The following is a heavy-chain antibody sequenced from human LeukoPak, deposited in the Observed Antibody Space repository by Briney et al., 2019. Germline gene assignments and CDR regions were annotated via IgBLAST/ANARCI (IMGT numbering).Heavy chain of an antibody. CDR1: GFTFSSYA. V-gene: IGHV3-23*01. CDR3: AKSRSSGSYCIDY. Sequence: GGSLRLSCAASGFTFSSYAMSWVRQAPGKGLEWVSGITGSGASTYYADPVKGRFTISRDNSENTLSLQMNSLRAEDTAVYYCAKSRSSGSYCIDYWGQGTLVTVSS. D-gene: IGHD3-10*01. J-gene: IGHJ4*02. CDR2: ITGSGAST.